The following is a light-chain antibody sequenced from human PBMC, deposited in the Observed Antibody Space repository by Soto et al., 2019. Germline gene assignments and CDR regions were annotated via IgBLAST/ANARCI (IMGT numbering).Light chain of an antibody. CDR3: QQYYATPYT. J-gene: IGKJ2*01. Sequence: DIVMTQSSDSLAVSLGERATINCKSSQSVLFSSNDKNSLAWFQQKAGQPPKLLISWASTRYSGVPDRFSGSGSGTDFSLTISSLQAEDVAVYYCQQYYATPYTFGQGTKLEIK. V-gene: IGKV4-1*01. CDR2: WAS. CDR1: QSVLFSSNDKNS.